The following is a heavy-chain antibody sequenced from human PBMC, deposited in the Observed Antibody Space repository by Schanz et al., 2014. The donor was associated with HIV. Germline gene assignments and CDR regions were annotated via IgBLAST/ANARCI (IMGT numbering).Heavy chain of an antibody. CDR2: IIPIFATA. V-gene: IGHV1-69*01. Sequence: QVPLLQSGAEMKKPGSSVKVSCKASGGTFGTYGFTWVRQAPGQGLEWVGGIIPIFATADSAQKFQGRLTITADDSTSTAYMELSSLRSEDSAIYYCARVSGWSSFDYWGQGTLVIVSS. CDR1: GGTFGTYG. D-gene: IGHD6-13*01. J-gene: IGHJ4*02. CDR3: ARVSGWSSFDY.